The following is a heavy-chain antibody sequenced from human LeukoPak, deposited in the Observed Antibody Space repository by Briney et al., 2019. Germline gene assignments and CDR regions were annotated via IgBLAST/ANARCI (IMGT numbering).Heavy chain of an antibody. CDR1: GGSFSGCY. V-gene: IGHV4-34*01. CDR3: ARGRGGKYK. Sequence: SETLSLTCAVYGGSFSGCYWSWIRQPPGKGLEWIGEINHSGSTNYNPSLKSRVTISVDTSKNQFSLKLSSVTAADTAVYYCARGRGGKYKWGQGTLVTVSS. D-gene: IGHD4-23*01. J-gene: IGHJ4*02. CDR2: INHSGST.